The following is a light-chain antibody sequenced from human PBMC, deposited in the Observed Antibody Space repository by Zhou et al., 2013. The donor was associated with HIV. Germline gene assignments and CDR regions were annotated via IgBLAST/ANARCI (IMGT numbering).Light chain of an antibody. CDR1: STDISPSNY. V-gene: IGLV2-14*03. CDR2: DVN. CDR3: SSYTSSSTFVV. J-gene: IGLJ2*01. Sequence: QSALTQPASVSGSPGQSIAISCSGTSTDISPSNYVSWYQQHPGKAPKLLIYDVNKRPSGISDRFSGSKSGNTASLTISGLQAEDEADYYCSSYTSSSTFVVFGGGTKLTVL.